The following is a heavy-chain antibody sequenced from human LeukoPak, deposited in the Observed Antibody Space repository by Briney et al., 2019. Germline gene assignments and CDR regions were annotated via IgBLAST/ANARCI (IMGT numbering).Heavy chain of an antibody. J-gene: IGHJ4*02. CDR2: ISGSGDIT. Sequence: PGGSLSLSWPPARFIFSMVSVGWIRQAPGRGLEWVSTISGSGDITHYADSVKGRFTISRDNSTNTLYVQMNSLIADDTAVYYCARGRKTFYIAYWDRETLVTVSS. CDR1: RFIFSMVS. V-gene: IGHV3-23*01. D-gene: IGHD3-16*01. CDR3: ARGRKTFYIAY.